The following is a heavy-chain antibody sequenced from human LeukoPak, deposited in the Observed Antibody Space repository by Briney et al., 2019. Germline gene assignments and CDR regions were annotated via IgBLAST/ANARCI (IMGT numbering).Heavy chain of an antibody. CDR1: GFTFSSYS. D-gene: IGHD3-10*01. CDR3: ARDGSYYGSGNHDY. CDR2: ISSSSSTI. V-gene: IGHV3-48*01. Sequence: GGSLRLSCAASGFTFSSYSMNWVRQAPGKGLEWVSYISSSSSTIYYADSVKGQFTISRDNAKNSLYLQMNSLRAEDTAVYYCARDGSYYGSGNHDYWGQGTLVTVSS. J-gene: IGHJ4*02.